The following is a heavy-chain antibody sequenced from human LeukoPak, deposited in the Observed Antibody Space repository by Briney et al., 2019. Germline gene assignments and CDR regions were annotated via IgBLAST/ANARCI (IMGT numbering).Heavy chain of an antibody. CDR1: GGSISSGGYY. J-gene: IGHJ4*02. D-gene: IGHD3-22*01. Sequence: SETLSLTCTVSGGSISSGGYYWSWIRQHPGKGLEWTGYIYYSGSTYYNPSLKSRVTISVDTSKNQFSLKLSSVTAADTAVYYCARGSDSSGYYPIGVPDYWGQGTLVTVSS. CDR2: IYYSGST. V-gene: IGHV4-31*03. CDR3: ARGSDSSGYYPIGVPDY.